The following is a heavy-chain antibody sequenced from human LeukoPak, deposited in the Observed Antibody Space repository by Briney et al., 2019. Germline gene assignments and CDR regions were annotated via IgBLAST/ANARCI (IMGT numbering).Heavy chain of an antibody. Sequence: SETLSLTCTVSGGSISSGSNYWSWIRQPAGKGLEWIGRIYTSGSTNYNPSLKSRVTISVDTSKNQFSLKLSSVTAADTAVYYCARATSRYYYYYMDVWGKGTTVTVSS. D-gene: IGHD3-16*01. CDR2: IYTSGST. CDR1: GGSISSGSNY. V-gene: IGHV4-61*02. J-gene: IGHJ6*03. CDR3: ARATSRYYYYYMDV.